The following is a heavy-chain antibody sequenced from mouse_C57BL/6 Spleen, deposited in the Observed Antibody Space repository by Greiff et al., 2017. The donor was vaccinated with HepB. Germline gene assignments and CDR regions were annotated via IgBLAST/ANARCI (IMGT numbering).Heavy chain of an antibody. CDR3: ARRKYYYSNWYFDV. Sequence: EVQGVESGGGLVKPGGSLKLSCAASGFTFSSYAMSWVRQTPEKRLEWVATISDGGSYTCYPDNVKGRFTISRDNAKNNLYLQMSHLKSEDTAMYYCARRKYYYSNWYFDVWGTGTTVTVSS. J-gene: IGHJ1*03. CDR1: GFTFSSYA. CDR2: ISDGGSYT. D-gene: IGHD2-5*01. V-gene: IGHV5-4*03.